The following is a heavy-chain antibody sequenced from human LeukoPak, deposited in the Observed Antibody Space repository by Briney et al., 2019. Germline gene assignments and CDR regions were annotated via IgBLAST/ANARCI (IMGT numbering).Heavy chain of an antibody. J-gene: IGHJ3*02. Sequence: GGSLRLSCAASGFTFSSYWMHWVRQAPGKGLEWVSGISWNSGSIGYADSVKGRFTISRDNAKNSLYLQMNSLRAEDTALYYCAKGFFYYDSSGYHDAFDIWGQGTMVTVSS. CDR1: GFTFSSYW. CDR3: AKGFFYYDSSGYHDAFDI. V-gene: IGHV3-9*01. D-gene: IGHD3-22*01. CDR2: ISWNSGSI.